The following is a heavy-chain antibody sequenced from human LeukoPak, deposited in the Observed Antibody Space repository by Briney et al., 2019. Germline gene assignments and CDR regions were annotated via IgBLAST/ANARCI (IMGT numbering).Heavy chain of an antibody. CDR1: GFTFSSYA. CDR3: ARDPNGDYIGAFDG. D-gene: IGHD4-17*01. V-gene: IGHV3-23*01. Sequence: GGSLRLSCAASGFTFSSYAMSWVRQAPGKGLEWVSAISGSGGSTYYADSVQGRFTISRDNSKHTLYLQMSGLRAEDTATYYCARDPNGDYIGAFDGWGQGAMVTVSS. CDR2: ISGSGGST. J-gene: IGHJ3*01.